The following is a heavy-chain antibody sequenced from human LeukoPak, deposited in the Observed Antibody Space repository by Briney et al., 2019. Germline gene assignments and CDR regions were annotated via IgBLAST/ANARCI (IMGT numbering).Heavy chain of an antibody. V-gene: IGHV4-59*08. CDR3: ARYAGRDAHFDH. Sequence: SETLSLTCSVSGGSMNSYYWSWIRQSPGKGLEWIGYIYYSGSTNYNPSLKSRVTISVDTSKNQFSLKLSSVTAADTAVYYCARYAGRDAHFDHWGQGTLVTVSS. CDR1: GGSMNSYY. J-gene: IGHJ4*02. CDR2: IYYSGST.